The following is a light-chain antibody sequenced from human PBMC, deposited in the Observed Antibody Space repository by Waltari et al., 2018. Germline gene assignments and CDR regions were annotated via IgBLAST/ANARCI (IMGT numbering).Light chain of an antibody. CDR2: QDS. CDR1: KLGDKY. V-gene: IGLV3-1*01. J-gene: IGLJ2*01. CDR3: QAWDSDVV. Sequence: SYELTQPPSVSVSPGQTASITCSGDKLGDKYVCWYQQKPGHSPEVVIYQDSLRPSWIPERFSGSISGNTATLTISETQPVDDADYYCQAWDSDVVFGGGTKLTVL.